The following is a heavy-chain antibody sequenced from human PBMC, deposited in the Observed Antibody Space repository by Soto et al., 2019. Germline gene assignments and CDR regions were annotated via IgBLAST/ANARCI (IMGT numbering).Heavy chain of an antibody. CDR2: IWYDGSNK. CDR1: GFTFSSYG. D-gene: IGHD4-17*01. J-gene: IGHJ4*02. CDR3: ARSNGGAVTTVTIFDY. Sequence: TGGSLRLSCAASGFTFSSYGMHWVRQAPGKGLEWVAVIWYDGSNKYYADSVKGRFTISRDNSKNTLYLQMNSLRAEDTAVYYCARSNGGAVTTVTIFDYWGQGTLVTVSS. V-gene: IGHV3-33*01.